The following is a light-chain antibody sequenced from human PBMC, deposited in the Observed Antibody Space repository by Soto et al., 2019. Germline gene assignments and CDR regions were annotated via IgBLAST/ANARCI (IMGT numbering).Light chain of an antibody. V-gene: IGKV3-15*01. CDR2: AAS. Sequence: EIVMTQSPATLSVSPGERATLSCRASQSVGSDLAWYQQKPGQAPRLLIYAASTRATGVPARFSGSGSGTEFTLTISSLQNEDFVVYYCQQYNDWHPTLRPGTKVDLK. CDR1: QSVGSD. CDR3: QQYNDWHPT. J-gene: IGKJ3*01.